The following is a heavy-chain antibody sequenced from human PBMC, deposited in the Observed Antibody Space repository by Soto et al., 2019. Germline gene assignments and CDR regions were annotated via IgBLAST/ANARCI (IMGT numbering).Heavy chain of an antibody. J-gene: IGHJ4*02. CDR3: VRSLALGGTYYIDY. Sequence: EVQLVESGGGLVEPGGSLRLSCAASGFIFSDHYMDWVRQAPGKGLEWIGRVRDKANGYTTEYAASVRGRFTVSRDDSKNSLDLQMNRMQIEDPAMYYCVRSLALGGTYYIDYWGEGTLVTVSS. D-gene: IGHD1-26*01. CDR1: GFIFSDHY. V-gene: IGHV3-72*01. CDR2: VRDKANGYTT.